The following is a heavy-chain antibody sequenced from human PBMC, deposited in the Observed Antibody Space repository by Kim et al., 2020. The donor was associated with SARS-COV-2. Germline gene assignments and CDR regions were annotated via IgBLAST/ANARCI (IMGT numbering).Heavy chain of an antibody. CDR3: ARGKEGQQLVMAY. Sequence: KYSQKFQGRVTITRDTSANTAYMELSSLRSADTAAYYCARGKEGQQLVMAYWGQGTLVTGSS. J-gene: IGHJ4*02. V-gene: IGHV1-3*01. D-gene: IGHD6-13*01.